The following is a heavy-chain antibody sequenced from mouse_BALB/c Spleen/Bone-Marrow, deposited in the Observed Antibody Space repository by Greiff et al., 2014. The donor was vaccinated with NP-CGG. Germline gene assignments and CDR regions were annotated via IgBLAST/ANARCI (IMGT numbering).Heavy chain of an antibody. CDR1: GFTFSSFG. J-gene: IGHJ2*01. Sequence: EVKLVESGGGLVQPGGSRKLSCAASGFTFSSFGMHRVRQAPERGLEWVAYISSGSSTIYYADTVKGRFTISRDNPKNTLFLQMTSLRSEDTAMYYCTRGGNWEDFDYWGQGTTLTVSS. CDR2: ISSGSSTI. D-gene: IGHD4-1*01. CDR3: TRGGNWEDFDY. V-gene: IGHV5-17*02.